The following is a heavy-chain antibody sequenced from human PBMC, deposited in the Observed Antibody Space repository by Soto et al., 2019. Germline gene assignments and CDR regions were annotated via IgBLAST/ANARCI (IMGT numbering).Heavy chain of an antibody. CDR2: IIPIIGTP. V-gene: IGHV1-69*06. CDR1: GGSFNNHV. CDR3: TRDLEFRDGNISHLDY. Sequence: QVHLVQSGAEVKKPGSSVKVSCKASGGSFNNHVFNWVRQAPGQGLEWMGGIIPIIGTPNHAQKFQGRVTITSAKSSRTVYLELRSLRSDDTAVYYCTRDLEFRDGNISHLDYWGQGTLVTVSS. D-gene: IGHD3-3*01. J-gene: IGHJ4*02.